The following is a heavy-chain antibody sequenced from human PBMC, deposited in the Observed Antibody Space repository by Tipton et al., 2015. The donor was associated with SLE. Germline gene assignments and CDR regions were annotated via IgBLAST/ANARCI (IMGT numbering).Heavy chain of an antibody. CDR1: GFTFSSYS. J-gene: IGHJ1*01. CDR3: ARARVSEGYFQH. CDR2: ISSSSSYI. D-gene: IGHD6-13*01. Sequence: SLRLSCAASGFTFSSYSMNWVRQAPGKGLEWVSSISSSSSYIYYADSVKGRFTIPRDNAKNSLYLQMNSLRAEDTAVYYCARARVSEGYFQHWGQGTLVTVSS. V-gene: IGHV3-21*03.